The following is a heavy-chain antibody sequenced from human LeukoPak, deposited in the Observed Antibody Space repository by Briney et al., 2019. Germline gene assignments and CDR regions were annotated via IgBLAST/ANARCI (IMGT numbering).Heavy chain of an antibody. J-gene: IGHJ4*02. D-gene: IGHD2-15*01. Sequence: SETLSLTCTVSGGSISSYYWSWIRQPPGKGLEWIGYIYYSGSANYNPSLKSRVTISIDTSKNLFSLKVSSVTAADTAVYYCARHGGSCSFDSWGQGTLVTVSS. V-gene: IGHV4-59*08. CDR3: ARHGGSCSFDS. CDR2: IYYSGSA. CDR1: GGSISSYY.